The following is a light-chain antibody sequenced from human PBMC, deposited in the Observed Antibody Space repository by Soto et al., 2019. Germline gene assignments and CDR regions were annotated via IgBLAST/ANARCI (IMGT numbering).Light chain of an antibody. Sequence: RWPRFPSSLSPFVGAKSPSLCRPIKAFSSYLAWYQQKPGKAPKLLIYAASTLQSGVPSRFSGSGSGTEFTLTISSLQPEDFATYYCQQLNSYPPTFGGGTKVEIK. CDR3: QQLNSYPPT. V-gene: IGKV1-9*01. CDR1: KAFSSY. J-gene: IGKJ4*01. CDR2: AAS.